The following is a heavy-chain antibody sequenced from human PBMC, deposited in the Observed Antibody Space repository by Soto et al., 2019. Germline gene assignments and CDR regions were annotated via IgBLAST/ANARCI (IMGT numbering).Heavy chain of an antibody. D-gene: IGHD5-12*01. CDR1: GFTFSSHA. CDR2: VSGSGVST. V-gene: IGHV3-23*01. Sequence: WGSLRLSCAASGFTFSSHAMNWVRQAPGKGLEWVSAVSGSGVSTYLADSVKGRFTISRDNSKNTLYLQMNSLRAEDTAVYYCARDVEGGYDLYYFDYWGQGTPVTVSS. J-gene: IGHJ4*02. CDR3: ARDVEGGYDLYYFDY.